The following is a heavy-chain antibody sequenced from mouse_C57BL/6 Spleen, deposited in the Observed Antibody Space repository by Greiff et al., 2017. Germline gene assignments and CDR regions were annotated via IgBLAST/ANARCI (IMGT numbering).Heavy chain of an antibody. CDR2: IDPSDSYT. Sequence: QVQLQQPGAELVMPGASVKLSCKASGYTFTSYWMHWVKQRPGQGLEWIGEIDPSDSYTNYNQKFKGKSPLTVAKSSSTAYMQLSSLTSEDSAVYYCARGYYYGSSPFYYAMDYWGQGTSVTVSS. CDR3: ARGYYYGSSPFYYAMDY. V-gene: IGHV1-69*01. D-gene: IGHD1-1*01. J-gene: IGHJ4*01. CDR1: GYTFTSYW.